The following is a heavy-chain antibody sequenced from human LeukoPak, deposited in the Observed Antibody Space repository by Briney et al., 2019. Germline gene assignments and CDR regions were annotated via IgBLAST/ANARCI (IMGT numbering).Heavy chain of an antibody. CDR1: GFTFSIYS. Sequence: GGSLRLSCAASGFTFSIYSMNWVRQAPGKGLEWVSYISTSSSSIYYADSVKGRFTISRDNAKNSLYLQMNGLRAEDTALYYCARAFVPTVGAYDYWGQGTLVTVSS. J-gene: IGHJ4*02. CDR2: ISTSSSSI. CDR3: ARAFVPTVGAYDY. V-gene: IGHV3-48*01. D-gene: IGHD1-26*01.